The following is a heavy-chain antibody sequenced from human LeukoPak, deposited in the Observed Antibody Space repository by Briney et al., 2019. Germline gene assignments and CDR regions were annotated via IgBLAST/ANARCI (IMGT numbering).Heavy chain of an antibody. D-gene: IGHD6-6*01. CDR1: GFTFSSYA. Sequence: PGGSLRLSCAASGFTFSSYAMSWVRQAPGKGLEWVSAISGSGGSTYYADSVKGRFTISRDNSKNTLYLQMNSLRAEDTAVYYCAKEESYSSSKVGAFDIWGQGTMVTVSS. J-gene: IGHJ3*02. CDR3: AKEESYSSSKVGAFDI. CDR2: ISGSGGST. V-gene: IGHV3-23*01.